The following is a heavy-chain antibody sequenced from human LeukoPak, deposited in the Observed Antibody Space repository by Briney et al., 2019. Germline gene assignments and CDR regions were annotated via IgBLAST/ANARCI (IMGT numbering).Heavy chain of an antibody. D-gene: IGHD6-19*01. V-gene: IGHV1-8*03. CDR2: MNPNSGNT. CDR1: GYTFTSYD. J-gene: IGHJ6*03. Sequence: ASVKVSCKASGYTFTSYDISWVRQATGQGLEWMGWMNPNSGNTGYAQKFQGRVTITRNTSISTACMELSSLRSEDTAVYYCARGLLASSGRRTYYYYMDVWGKGTTVTVSS. CDR3: ARGLLASSGRRTYYYYMDV.